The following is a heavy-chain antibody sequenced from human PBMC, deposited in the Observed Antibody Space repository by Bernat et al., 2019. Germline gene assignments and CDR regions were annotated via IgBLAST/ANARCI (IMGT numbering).Heavy chain of an antibody. CDR1: GGSISSSSYY. CDR2: IYYSGST. J-gene: IGHJ4*02. D-gene: IGHD3-3*01. CDR3: ARQQTPYDFWSGYYGEAFDY. Sequence: QLQLQESGPGLVKPSETLSLTCTVSGGSISSSSYYWGWIRQPPVKGLEWIGSIYYSGSTYYNPSLKSRVTISVDTSKNQFSLKLSSVTAADTAVYYCARQQTPYDFWSGYYGEAFDYWGQGTLVTVSS. V-gene: IGHV4-39*01.